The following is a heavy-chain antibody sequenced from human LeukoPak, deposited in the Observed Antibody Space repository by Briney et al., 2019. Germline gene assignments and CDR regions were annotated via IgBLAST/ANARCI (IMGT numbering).Heavy chain of an antibody. V-gene: IGHV1-18*01. CDR3: ARVGKSSGSSFHFDY. CDR2: ISAYNGNT. Sequence: ASVKVSCKASGYTFTSYGISWVRQAPGQGLEWMGWISAYNGNTNYAQKLQGRVTMTTDTSTSTAYTELRSLRSDDTAVYYCARVGKSSGSSFHFDYWGQGTLVTVSS. D-gene: IGHD6-19*01. CDR1: GYTFTSYG. J-gene: IGHJ4*02.